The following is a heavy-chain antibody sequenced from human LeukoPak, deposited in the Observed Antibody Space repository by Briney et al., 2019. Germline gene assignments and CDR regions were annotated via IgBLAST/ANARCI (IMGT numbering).Heavy chain of an antibody. J-gene: IGHJ4*02. CDR3: ARAPAITSGWFPFDF. CDR1: GGSISRNY. CDR2: IYYSGST. D-gene: IGHD6-19*01. Sequence: SETLSLTCTVSGGSISRNYWSWIRQPPGKGLEWIGYIYYSGSTNYNPSLNSRVTISVDTSKNQFSLKLSSVTVADTAVYHCARAPAITSGWFPFDFWGQGTLVTVSS. V-gene: IGHV4-59*01.